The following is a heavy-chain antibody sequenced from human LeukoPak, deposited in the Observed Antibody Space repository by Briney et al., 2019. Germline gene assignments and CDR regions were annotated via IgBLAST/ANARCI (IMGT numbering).Heavy chain of an antibody. CDR1: GYTFTSYD. J-gene: IGHJ4*02. CDR3: AALSYSSGWKDFDY. Sequence: EASVKVSCKASGYTFTSYDINWVRQATGQGLEWMGWMNPNSGNTGYAQKFQGRVTMTRNTSISTAYMELSNLRSEDTAVYYCAALSYSSGWKDFDYWGQGTLVTVSS. V-gene: IGHV1-8*01. CDR2: MNPNSGNT. D-gene: IGHD6-19*01.